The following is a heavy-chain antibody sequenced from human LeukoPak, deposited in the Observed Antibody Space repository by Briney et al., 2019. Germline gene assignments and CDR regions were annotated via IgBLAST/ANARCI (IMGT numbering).Heavy chain of an antibody. CDR3: ARTGGLGYCSGGSCYPMGYYYGMDV. J-gene: IGHJ6*02. CDR1: GFTFSSYG. V-gene: IGHV3-33*01. Sequence: PGRSLRLSCAASGFTFSSYGMHWVRQAPGKGLEWVADIWYDGSNKYYADSVKGRFTISRDNSKNTLYLQMNSLRAEDTAVYYCARTGGLGYCSGGSCYPMGYYYGMDVWGQGTTVTVSS. D-gene: IGHD2-15*01. CDR2: IWYDGSNK.